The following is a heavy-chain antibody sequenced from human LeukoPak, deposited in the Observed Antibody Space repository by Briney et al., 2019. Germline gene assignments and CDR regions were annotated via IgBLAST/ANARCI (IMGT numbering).Heavy chain of an antibody. D-gene: IGHD3-10*01. J-gene: IGHJ4*02. CDR2: IYYSGST. V-gene: IGHV4-61*01. CDR3: ARGYYGSGSFFDY. Sequence: SETLSLTCTVSGGSVRSGSYYWSWIRQPPGKGLEWIGYIYYSGSTNYNPSPRSRVTISVDTSKNQFSLKLSSVTAADTAVYYCARGYYGSGSFFDYWGQGTLVTVSS. CDR1: GGSVRSGSYY.